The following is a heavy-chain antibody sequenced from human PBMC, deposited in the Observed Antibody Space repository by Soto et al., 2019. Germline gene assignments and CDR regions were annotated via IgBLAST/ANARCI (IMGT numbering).Heavy chain of an antibody. CDR3: VRTSLVVAAATREDY. J-gene: IGHJ4*02. CDR1: GFTFSSYW. CDR2: INSDGSST. D-gene: IGHD2-15*01. V-gene: IGHV3-74*01. Sequence: EVQRVESGGGLVQPGESLRLSCAASGFTFSSYWMHWVRQAPGKGLVWVSRINSDGSSTSYAGSVKGRFTISRDNAKNTLYLQMNSLRAEDTAVYYCVRTSLVVAAATREDYWGQGTLVTVSS.